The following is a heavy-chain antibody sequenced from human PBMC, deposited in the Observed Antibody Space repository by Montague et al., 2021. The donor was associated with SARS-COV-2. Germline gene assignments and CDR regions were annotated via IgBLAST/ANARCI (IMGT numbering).Heavy chain of an antibody. V-gene: IGHV4-34*01. J-gene: IGHJ4*02. CDR1: GGSFSDYY. CDR3: ARGRQHFNMIVVVMTGGEYYFGY. Sequence: SETLSLTCAVYGGSFSDYYWSWTRQPTGKWLEWTGEINHRGTSKYKPSLKSRVSISLDTSKNQFSLYLSSVTAADTDVYYCARGRQHFNMIVVVMTGGEYYFGYWGKGSLVSVSS. CDR2: INHRGTS. D-gene: IGHD3-22*01.